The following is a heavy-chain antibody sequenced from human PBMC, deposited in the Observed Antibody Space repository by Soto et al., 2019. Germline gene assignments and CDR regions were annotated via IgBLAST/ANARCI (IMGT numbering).Heavy chain of an antibody. D-gene: IGHD3-22*01. CDR2: MQPSTGRT. CDR1: GYSFTSLD. Sequence: ASVKVSCKASGYSFTSLDINWVRQTAGQGLEWMGWMQPSTGRTGYAQKFQGRVTMTRDTSINTAYMELTTLTSDDTAVYYCARDFSDSSGYYSYWGQGTLVTVSS. V-gene: IGHV1-8*01. CDR3: ARDFSDSSGYYSY. J-gene: IGHJ4*02.